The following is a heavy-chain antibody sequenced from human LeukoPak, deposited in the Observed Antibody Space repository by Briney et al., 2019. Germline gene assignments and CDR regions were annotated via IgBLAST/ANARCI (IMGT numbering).Heavy chain of an antibody. CDR2: IYYSGST. CDR3: ARLSPYYGAYYFDY. J-gene: IGHJ4*02. V-gene: IGHV4-39*01. Sequence: SETLSLTRTVSGGSISSSSYYWGWIRQPPGKGLEWIGTIYYSGSTYYNPSLKSRVTISVDTSKNQFSLKLSSVTAADTAVYYCARLSPYYGAYYFDYWGQGTLVTVSS. D-gene: IGHD4-17*01. CDR1: GGSISSSSYY.